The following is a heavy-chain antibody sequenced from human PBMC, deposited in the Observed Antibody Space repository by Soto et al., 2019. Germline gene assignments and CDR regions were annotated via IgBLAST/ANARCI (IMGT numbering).Heavy chain of an antibody. CDR1: GFTFSSYG. D-gene: IGHD3-10*01. J-gene: IGHJ4*02. CDR3: AKDLLGSTDY. Sequence: GGSLRLSCAASGFTFSSYGMHWVRQAPGKGLEWVAVISYDGSNKYYADSVKGRFTISRDNSKNTLYLQMNSLRAEDTAVYYCAKDLLGSTDYWGQGTLVNVSS. CDR2: ISYDGSNK. V-gene: IGHV3-30*18.